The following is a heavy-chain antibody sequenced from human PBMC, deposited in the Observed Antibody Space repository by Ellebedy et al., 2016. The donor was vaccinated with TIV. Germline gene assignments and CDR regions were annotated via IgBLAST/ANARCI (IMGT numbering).Heavy chain of an antibody. J-gene: IGHJ5*02. Sequence: GESLKISXVASGFTFTNYWMSWVRQAPGKGLEWVANIKHDGSEKNYLDSVKGRFTISRDNAKNSLYLQMNSLRAEDTAVYYCARTNRITMIVVVTDWFDPWGQGTLVTVSS. CDR2: IKHDGSEK. V-gene: IGHV3-7*01. CDR3: ARTNRITMIVVVTDWFDP. CDR1: GFTFTNYW. D-gene: IGHD3-22*01.